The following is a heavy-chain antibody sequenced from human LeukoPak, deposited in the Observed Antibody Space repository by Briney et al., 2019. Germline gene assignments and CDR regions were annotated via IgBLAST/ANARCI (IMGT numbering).Heavy chain of an antibody. V-gene: IGHV4-30-4*01. CDR1: GGSISSGDYY. CDR2: IYYSGST. J-gene: IGHJ4*02. D-gene: IGHD2-15*01. Sequence: SQTLSLTCTVSGGSISSGDYYWSCIRQPPGKGLECIGYIYYSGSTYYNPSLKSRVTISVDTSKNQFSLKLSSVTAADTAVYYCARAIVVVVAATTFDYWGQGTLVTVSS. CDR3: ARAIVVVVAATTFDY.